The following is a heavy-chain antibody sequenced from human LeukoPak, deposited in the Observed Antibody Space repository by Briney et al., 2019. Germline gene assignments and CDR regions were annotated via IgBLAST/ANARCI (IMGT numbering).Heavy chain of an antibody. D-gene: IGHD1-26*01. CDR3: ARRRYSGSSQHFDY. CDR2: IKQDGSEK. J-gene: IGHJ4*02. V-gene: IGHV3-7*01. CDR1: GFTVSSYW. Sequence: GGSLRLSCAASGFTVSSYWMSWVRQAPGKGLEWVANIKQDGSEKYYVDSVKGRFTISRDNAKNSLYLQMNSLRAEDTAVYYCARRRYSGSSQHFDYWGQGTLVTVSP.